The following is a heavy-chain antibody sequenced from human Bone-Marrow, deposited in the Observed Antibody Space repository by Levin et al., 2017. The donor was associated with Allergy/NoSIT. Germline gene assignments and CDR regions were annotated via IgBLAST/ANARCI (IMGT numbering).Heavy chain of an antibody. D-gene: IGHD4-17*01. CDR2: IYHSGST. V-gene: IGHV4-30-2*01. J-gene: IGHJ3*02. CDR3: ARVRTTVYAFDI. CDR1: GGSISSGGYS. Sequence: SQTLSLTCAVSGGSISSGGYSWSWIRQPPGKGLEWIGCIYHSGSTYYNPSLKSRVTISVDRSKNQFSLKLSSVTAADTAVYYCARVRTTVYAFDIWGQGTMVTVSS.